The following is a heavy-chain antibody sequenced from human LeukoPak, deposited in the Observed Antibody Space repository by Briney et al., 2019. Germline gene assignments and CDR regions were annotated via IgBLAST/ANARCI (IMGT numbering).Heavy chain of an antibody. V-gene: IGHV4-39*01. CDR3: ARHWVGYGDPDNWFDP. J-gene: IGHJ5*02. D-gene: IGHD4-17*01. Sequence: SETLSLTCTVSGVSISSSNSYWGWIRQPPGKGLEWIGSIYYSGNTYYNASLKSQVSISIDTSKNQFSLKLSSVTAADTAVYYCARHWVGYGDPDNWFDPWGQGTLVTVSS. CDR2: IYYSGNT. CDR1: GVSISSSNSY.